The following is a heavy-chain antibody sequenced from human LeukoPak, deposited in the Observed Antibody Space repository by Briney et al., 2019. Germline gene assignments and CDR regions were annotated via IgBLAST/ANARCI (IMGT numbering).Heavy chain of an antibody. CDR2: IYYSGST. CDR3: ARAVGGLPYYYGMDV. CDR1: GGSISSYY. Sequence: KTSETLSLTCTVSGGSISSYYWGWIRQPPGKGLEWIGYIYYSGSTNYNPSLKSRVTISVDTSKNQFSLKLSSVTAADTAVYYCARAVGGLPYYYGMDVWGQGTTVTVSS. V-gene: IGHV4-59*08. J-gene: IGHJ6*02. D-gene: IGHD2-21*01.